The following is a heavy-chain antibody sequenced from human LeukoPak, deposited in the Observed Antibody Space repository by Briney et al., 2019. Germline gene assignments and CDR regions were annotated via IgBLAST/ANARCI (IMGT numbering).Heavy chain of an antibody. CDR1: GFTFSSYA. J-gene: IGHJ3*02. CDR2: ISYDGSNK. Sequence: GGSLRLSCAASGFTFSSYAMHWVRQAPGKGLEWVAVISYDGSNKYYADSVKGRFTISRDNSKNTLYLQMNSLRAEDTAVYYCARDNLCLGNWQWLVRGLNAFDIWGQGTMVTVSS. CDR3: ARDNLCLGNWQWLVRGLNAFDI. V-gene: IGHV3-30-3*01. D-gene: IGHD6-19*01.